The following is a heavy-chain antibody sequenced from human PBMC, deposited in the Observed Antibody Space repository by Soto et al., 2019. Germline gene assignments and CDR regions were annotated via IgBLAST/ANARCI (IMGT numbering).Heavy chain of an antibody. CDR1: GDTFTFYS. CDR3: ASSYGSGYRAFDY. J-gene: IGHJ4*02. CDR2: INPILSMS. D-gene: IGHD3-10*01. V-gene: IGHV1-69*02. Sequence: QVQLVQSGAEVKKPGSSVRVSCKASGDTFTFYSINWVRQAPGLGLEWMGRINPILSMSNYAQRFQGRVTMTEDKSTSTAYMELSSVRSEDTAMYYCASSYGSGYRAFDYWGQGALVTVSS.